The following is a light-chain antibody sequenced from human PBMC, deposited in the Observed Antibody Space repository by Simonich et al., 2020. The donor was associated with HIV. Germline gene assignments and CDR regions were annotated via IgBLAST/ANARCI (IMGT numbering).Light chain of an antibody. CDR3: MQTLQTRT. J-gene: IGKJ3*01. V-gene: IGKV2-28*01. CDR2: LGS. CDR1: QSLLHSNGHTY. Sequence: DIVMTQSPLSLPVTPGEPASISWRSSQSLLHSNGHTYLDCYLQKPGQSPQLLIYLGSNRASGVPDRFSGSGSGTEYTLGISRVEAEDVGVYYCMQTLQTRTFGPGTKVDIK.